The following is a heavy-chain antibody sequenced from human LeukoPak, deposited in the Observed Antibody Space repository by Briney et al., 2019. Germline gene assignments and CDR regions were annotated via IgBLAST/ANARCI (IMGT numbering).Heavy chain of an antibody. J-gene: IGHJ5*02. D-gene: IGHD1-26*01. V-gene: IGHV3-33*01. CDR3: ASALSSGSYGWFDP. CDR1: GFTFSSYG. CDR2: IWYDGSNK. Sequence: GRSLRLSCAASGFTFSSYGMHWVRQAPGKGPEWVAVIWYDGSNKYYADSVKGRFTISRDNSKNTLYPQMNSLRAEDTAVYYCASALSSGSYGWFDPWGQGTLVTVSS.